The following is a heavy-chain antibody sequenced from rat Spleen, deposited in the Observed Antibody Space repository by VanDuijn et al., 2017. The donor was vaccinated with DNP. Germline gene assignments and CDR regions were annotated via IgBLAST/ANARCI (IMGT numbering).Heavy chain of an antibody. Sequence: QVQMKETGPGLVQTTQTLSVTCTVSGFSLNSYGIHWVRQAPGKGLEWMGIIWGDGTANYDAALNSRLSISRDTSKNQVFLTMNSLRTDDTAVYYCAREQLRAMDAWGQGTSVTVSS. V-gene: IGHV2-77*01. CDR1: GFSLNSYG. D-gene: IGHD1-10*01. CDR2: IWGDGTA. J-gene: IGHJ4*01. CDR3: AREQLRAMDA.